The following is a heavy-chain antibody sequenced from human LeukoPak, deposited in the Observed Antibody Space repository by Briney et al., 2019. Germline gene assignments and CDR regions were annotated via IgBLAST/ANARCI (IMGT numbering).Heavy chain of an antibody. CDR3: ARPRFPYYRLSGPDYYYMDV. D-gene: IGHD3-10*01. V-gene: IGHV1-69*06. CDR2: IIPIFGTS. J-gene: IGHJ6*03. CDR1: GGTFSNYA. Sequence: SVKVSCKASGGTFSNYAISWVRQAPGQGLEWMGGIIPIFGTSNYAQKFQGRVRITADTSMTTAYMELTSLRSEDTAVYYCARPRFPYYRLSGPDYYYMDVWGKGTTVTVSS.